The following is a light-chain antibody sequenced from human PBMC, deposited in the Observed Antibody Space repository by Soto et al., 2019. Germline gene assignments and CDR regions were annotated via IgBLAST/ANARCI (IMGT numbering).Light chain of an antibody. Sequence: QSALTQPPSASGSPGQSVTISCTGSSSDVGGYNFVSWYQQHPGKAPKLMIYDVTERPSGVPDRFSGSKSGNTASLTVSGLQADDEADYDCSSYAGTNIPVMFGGGTKVTVL. V-gene: IGLV2-8*01. J-gene: IGLJ3*02. CDR2: DVT. CDR3: SSYAGTNIPVM. CDR1: SSDVGGYNF.